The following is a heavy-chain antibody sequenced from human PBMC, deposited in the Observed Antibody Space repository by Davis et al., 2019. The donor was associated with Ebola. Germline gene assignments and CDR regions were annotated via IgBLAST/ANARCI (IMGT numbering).Heavy chain of an antibody. CDR2: TSSSSGTI. Sequence: GESLKISCAASGFTFSDYYMSWVRQAPGKGLEWVSYTSSSSGTIYYADSVKGRFTISRDNAKNSLYLQMNSLRDEDTAVYYCARPQRGSGGCLDYWGQGTLVTVSS. V-gene: IGHV3-11*04. CDR1: GFTFSDYY. CDR3: ARPQRGSGGCLDY. J-gene: IGHJ4*02. D-gene: IGHD3-10*01.